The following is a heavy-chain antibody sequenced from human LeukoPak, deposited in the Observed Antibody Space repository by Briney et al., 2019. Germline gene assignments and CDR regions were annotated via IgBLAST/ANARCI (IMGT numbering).Heavy chain of an antibody. J-gene: IGHJ6*03. V-gene: IGHV3-23*01. CDR1: GFTFSSYG. D-gene: IGHD5-12*01. CDR3: ARDPINSGPPDYYMDV. Sequence: GGSLRLSCATSGFTFSSYGMSWVRQAPGKGLEWVSLISGTGGSTYYADSVKGRFTISRDNAKNSLYLQMNSLRAEDTAVYYCARDPINSGPPDYYMDVWGKGTTVTVSS. CDR2: ISGTGGST.